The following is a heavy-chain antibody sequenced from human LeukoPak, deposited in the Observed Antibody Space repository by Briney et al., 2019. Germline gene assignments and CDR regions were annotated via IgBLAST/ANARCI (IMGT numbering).Heavy chain of an antibody. Sequence: GGSLRLSCAASGFIFTDYWMNWVRQAPGKGLEWVAMIKYDGIDKKYLDSVKGRFTISRDNAKNSLYLQMNSLRAEDTAVYYCARDKFPPYGEANWYFDLWGRGTLVTVSS. CDR1: GFIFTDYW. CDR2: IKYDGIDK. D-gene: IGHD4-17*01. J-gene: IGHJ2*01. V-gene: IGHV3-7*01. CDR3: ARDKFPPYGEANWYFDL.